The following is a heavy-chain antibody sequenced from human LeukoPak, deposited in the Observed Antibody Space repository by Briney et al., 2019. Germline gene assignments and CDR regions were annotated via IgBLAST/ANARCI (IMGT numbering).Heavy chain of an antibody. J-gene: IGHJ4*02. V-gene: IGHV1-69*13. CDR3: AKGSHTIRYYFDY. Sequence: SVKVSCKASGGTFSSYAISWVRQAPGQGLEWMGGIIPIFGTANYAQRFQGRVTITADESTSTAYMELSSLRAEDTAVYYCAKGSHTIRYYFDYWGQGTLVTVSS. CDR2: IIPIFGTA. CDR1: GGTFSSYA. D-gene: IGHD5-12*01.